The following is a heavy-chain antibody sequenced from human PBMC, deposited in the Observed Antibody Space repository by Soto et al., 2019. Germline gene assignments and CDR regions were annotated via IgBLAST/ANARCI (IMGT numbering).Heavy chain of an antibody. D-gene: IGHD1-26*01. Sequence: SSETLSLTCSVSGYSVSSSDYYWAWIRQPPGKGLEWIGYISNSGSTKNPSLKSRVTISADTSNNQFSLKLNSVTAADTAVYYCARHSGSYDFDYWGQGTLVTVSS. V-gene: IGHV4-61*08. CDR3: ARHSGSYDFDY. CDR2: ISNSGST. J-gene: IGHJ4*02. CDR1: GYSVSSSDYY.